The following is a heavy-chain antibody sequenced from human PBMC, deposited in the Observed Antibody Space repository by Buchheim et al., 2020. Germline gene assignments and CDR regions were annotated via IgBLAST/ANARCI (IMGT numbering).Heavy chain of an antibody. V-gene: IGHV4-39*01. CDR1: GGSISSSSYY. Sequence: QLQLQESGPGLVKPSETLSLTCTVSGGSISSSSYYWGWIRQPPGKGLEWIGSIYYSGSTYYNPSLKSRVTISVDTSKNQFPLKLSSVTAADTAVYYCARFWEDASGFCSGGSCFDYWGQGTL. J-gene: IGHJ4*02. CDR3: ARFWEDASGFCSGGSCFDY. CDR2: IYYSGST. D-gene: IGHD2-15*01.